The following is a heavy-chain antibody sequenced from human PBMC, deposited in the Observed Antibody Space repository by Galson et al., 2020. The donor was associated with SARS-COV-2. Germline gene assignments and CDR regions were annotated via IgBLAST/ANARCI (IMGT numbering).Heavy chain of an antibody. CDR2: ITVDGSDE. J-gene: IGHJ6*02. Sequence: TGGSLRLSCAASGFTFSTYPMHWVRQAPGKGLLWVAVITVDGSDEYYADAVTGRFTISRDNSKNTLYLEMNTLRPEDTAVYYCARDMDYYGSGSPAYGMDVWGQGTTVTVSS. CDR3: ARDMDYYGSGSPAYGMDV. V-gene: IGHV3-30-3*01. CDR1: GFTFSTYP. D-gene: IGHD3-10*01.